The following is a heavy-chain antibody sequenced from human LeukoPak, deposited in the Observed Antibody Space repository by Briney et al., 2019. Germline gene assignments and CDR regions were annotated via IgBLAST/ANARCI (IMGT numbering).Heavy chain of an antibody. Sequence: GGSLRLSCAASGFTFDNYGMSWVRQVPGKGLEWVSSINANGGSTAYADSVRGRFTISRDNAKNSLYLHMNSLTVEDTAVYYCSRDPRHSDYWGQGTLVTVSS. CDR1: GFTFDNYG. J-gene: IGHJ4*02. CDR3: SRDPRHSDY. CDR2: INANGGST. V-gene: IGHV3-20*04.